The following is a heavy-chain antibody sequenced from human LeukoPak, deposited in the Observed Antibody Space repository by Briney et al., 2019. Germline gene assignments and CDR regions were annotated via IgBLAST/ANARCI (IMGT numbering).Heavy chain of an antibody. CDR1: GFTFSSYA. CDR3: AAVDAFDI. J-gene: IGHJ3*02. CDR2: IRYDGSNK. V-gene: IGHV3-30*02. Sequence: GGSLRLSCAASGFTFSSYAMSWVRQAPGKGLEWVAFIRYDGSNKYYADSVKGRFTISRDNSKNTLYLQMNSLRAEDTAVYYCAAVDAFDIWGQGTMDTVSS.